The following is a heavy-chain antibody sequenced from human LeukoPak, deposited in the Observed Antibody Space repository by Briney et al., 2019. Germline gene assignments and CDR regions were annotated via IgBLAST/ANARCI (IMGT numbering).Heavy chain of an antibody. D-gene: IGHD6-6*01. CDR2: FDPEDGET. Sequence: ASVKVSCKVSGYTLTELSMHWVRQAPGKGLEWMGGFDPEDGETIYAQKFQGRVTMTEDTPTDTAYMELSSLRSEDTAVYYCATGGSSSDYFDYWGQGTLVTVSS. J-gene: IGHJ4*02. V-gene: IGHV1-24*01. CDR1: GYTLTELS. CDR3: ATGGSSSDYFDY.